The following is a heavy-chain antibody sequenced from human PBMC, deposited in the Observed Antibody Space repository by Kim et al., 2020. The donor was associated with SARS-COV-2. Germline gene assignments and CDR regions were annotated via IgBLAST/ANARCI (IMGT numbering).Heavy chain of an antibody. Sequence: GGSLRLSCEASGFTFSSYGMHWVRQAPGKGLEWVAVIWYDGSNKYYADSVKGRFTISRDNSKNTLYLQMNSLRAEDTAVYYCARDLSSWYSSSPPWFDPWGQGTLVTVSS. J-gene: IGHJ5*02. CDR1: GFTFSSYG. V-gene: IGHV3-33*01. CDR2: IWYDGSNK. D-gene: IGHD6-13*01. CDR3: ARDLSSWYSSSPPWFDP.